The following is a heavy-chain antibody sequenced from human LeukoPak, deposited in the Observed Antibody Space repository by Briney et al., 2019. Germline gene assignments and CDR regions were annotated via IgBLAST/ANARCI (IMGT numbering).Heavy chain of an antibody. V-gene: IGHV1-69*13. CDR3: ARGVEDDTAMES. D-gene: IGHD5-18*01. Sequence: SVTVSCKASGGTFSSYAISWVRQAPGQGLEWMGGIIPIFGTANYAQKFQGRVTITADESTSTAYMELSSLRSEDTAVYYCARGVEDDTAMESWGQGTLVTVSS. J-gene: IGHJ4*02. CDR2: IIPIFGTA. CDR1: GGTFSSYA.